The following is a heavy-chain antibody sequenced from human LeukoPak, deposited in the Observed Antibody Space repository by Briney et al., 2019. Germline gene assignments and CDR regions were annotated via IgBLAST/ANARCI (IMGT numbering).Heavy chain of an antibody. J-gene: IGHJ4*02. CDR1: GGSFNKYH. V-gene: IGHV4-34*01. CDR2: INDRGST. Sequence: SETLSLTCAVYGGSFNKYHWSWIRQPPGKGLEWIGEINDRGSTNYNPSLKSRVTISIDTSKNQFSLKLSSVTAADTAVYYCARGTGGRYFDWSPFDYWGQGTLVTVSS. CDR3: ARGTGGRYFDWSPFDY. D-gene: IGHD3-9*01.